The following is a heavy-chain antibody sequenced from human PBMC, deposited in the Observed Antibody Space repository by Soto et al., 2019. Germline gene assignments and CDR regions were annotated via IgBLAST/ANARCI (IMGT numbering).Heavy chain of an antibody. Sequence: PAETLSLTCTVSGGSISGGDYYWVWIRHAPGKGLEWIGYIYYSGSTYYNPALKSRVTISVDTSKNQFSLKLSSVTAADTAVYYCARDCNGSGYLNRFDPWGQGTLVTVSS. CDR1: GGSISGGDYY. J-gene: IGHJ5*02. CDR2: IYYSGST. D-gene: IGHD3-22*01. V-gene: IGHV4-30-4*01. CDR3: ARDCNGSGYLNRFDP.